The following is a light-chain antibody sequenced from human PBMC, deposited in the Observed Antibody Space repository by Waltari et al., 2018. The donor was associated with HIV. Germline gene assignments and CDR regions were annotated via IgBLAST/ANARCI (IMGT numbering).Light chain of an antibody. Sequence: GASVKLTCTLSSGHSSYAIAWHQQQPEKGPRYLMKLKSDGSHTKGDGIPDRFSGSSSGAERYLTISSLQSEDEADYYCQTWDTGIRVFGFGTKVTVL. CDR1: SGHSSYA. V-gene: IGLV4-69*02. J-gene: IGLJ1*01. CDR3: QTWDTGIRV. CDR2: LKSDGSH.